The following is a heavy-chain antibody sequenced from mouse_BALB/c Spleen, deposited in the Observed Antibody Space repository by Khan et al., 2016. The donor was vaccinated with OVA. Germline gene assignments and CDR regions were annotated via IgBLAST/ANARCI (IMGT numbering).Heavy chain of an antibody. Sequence: QIQLVQSGPELKKPGETVKISCKASGYTFTNYGMNWVKQAPGKGLKWMGWINTYTGEPTYADDFRGRFAFSLETSASTAYLQINDLKNEDTATYFVARMKPYWYVDVWGAGTTVTVSS. CDR1: GYTFTNYG. CDR3: ARMKPYWYVDV. CDR2: INTYTGEP. V-gene: IGHV9-3-1*01. J-gene: IGHJ1*01.